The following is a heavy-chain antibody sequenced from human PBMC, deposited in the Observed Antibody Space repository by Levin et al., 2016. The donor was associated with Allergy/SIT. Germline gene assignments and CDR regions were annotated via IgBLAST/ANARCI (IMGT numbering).Heavy chain of an antibody. V-gene: IGHV6-1*01. CDR2: TYYRSKWYN. Sequence: SETLSLTCAISGDSVSSNSAAWNWIRQSPSRGLEWLGRTYYRSKWYNDYAVSVKSRITINPDTSKNQFSLQLNSVTPEDTAVYYCARAAAAGPYYYYGMDVWGQGTTVTVSS. CDR1: GDSVSSNSAA. J-gene: IGHJ6*02. D-gene: IGHD6-13*01. CDR3: ARAAAAGPYYYYGMDV.